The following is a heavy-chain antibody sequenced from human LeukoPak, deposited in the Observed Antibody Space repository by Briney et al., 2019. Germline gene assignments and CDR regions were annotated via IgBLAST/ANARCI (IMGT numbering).Heavy chain of an antibody. J-gene: IGHJ4*02. CDR3: ASFHYYGSGAYYLSY. CDR2: IGDSGATT. V-gene: IGHV3-23*01. D-gene: IGHD3-10*01. CDR1: GFTLSSYA. Sequence: GGSLRLSCAASGFTLSSYAMTWVRQAPGKGLEWVSDIGDSGATTYCADSVKGRFTISRDNSKNTLYLQMSSLRAEDTAVYFCASFHYYGSGAYYLSYWGQGTLVTVSS.